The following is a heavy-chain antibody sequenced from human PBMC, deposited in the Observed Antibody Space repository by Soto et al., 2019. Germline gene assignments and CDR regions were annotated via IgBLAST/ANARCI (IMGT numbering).Heavy chain of an antibody. CDR1: GYTFTSYA. CDR3: ARDDTIVGVAPLYYYYGMDV. V-gene: IGHV1-3*01. CDR2: INAGNGNT. J-gene: IGHJ6*02. D-gene: IGHD3-3*01. Sequence: QVQLVQSGAEVKKPGASVKVSCKASGYTFTSYAMHWVRQAPGQRLEWMGWINAGNGNTKYSQKFQGRVTITRDTSASTAYMELSSLRSEDTAVYYCARDDTIVGVAPLYYYYGMDVWGQGTTVTVSS.